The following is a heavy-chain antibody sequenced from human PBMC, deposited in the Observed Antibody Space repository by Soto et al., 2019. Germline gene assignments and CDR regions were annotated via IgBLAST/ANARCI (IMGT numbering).Heavy chain of an antibody. CDR3: ESSEAYRSGSRGHYYYYYGRDV. Sequence: QVQLVQSGAEVKKPGSSVKVSCKASGGTFSSYAISWVRQAPGQGLEWMGGIIPIFGTANYAQKFQGRVRITADESTSTAYMELCSLRDEDTAVYYCESSEAYRSGSRGHYYYYYGRDVWGQGTTVTVAS. CDR1: GGTFSSYA. J-gene: IGHJ6*02. CDR2: IIPIFGTA. V-gene: IGHV1-69*01. D-gene: IGHD3-10*01.